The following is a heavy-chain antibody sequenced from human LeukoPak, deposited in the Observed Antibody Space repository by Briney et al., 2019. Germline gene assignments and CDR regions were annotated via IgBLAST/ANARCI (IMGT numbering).Heavy chain of an antibody. V-gene: IGHV3-7*01. D-gene: IGHD5-12*01. Sequence: PGGSLRLSCAASGFSFRDFWMTWVPQAPGKGPEWVANINQGGSVKYYVDSVKGRFTISRDDAESSLYVQMNSLRDEDTAVYYCARFGYSGWNLEYWGQGTLVTVSS. CDR3: ARFGYSGWNLEY. J-gene: IGHJ4*02. CDR2: INQGGSVK. CDR1: GFSFRDFW.